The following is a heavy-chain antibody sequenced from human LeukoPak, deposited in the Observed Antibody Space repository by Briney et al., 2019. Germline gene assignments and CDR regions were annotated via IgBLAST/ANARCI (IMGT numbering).Heavy chain of an antibody. V-gene: IGHV3-30*04. CDR2: ISYDGSNK. J-gene: IGHJ5*02. CDR3: AKYITMVRGVIAPNWFDP. CDR1: GFTFSSYA. D-gene: IGHD3-10*01. Sequence: PGGSLRLSCAASGFTFSSYAMHWVRQAPGKGLEWVAVISYDGSNKYYADSVKGRFTISRDNSKNTLYLQMNSLRAEDTAVYYCAKYITMVRGVIAPNWFDPWGQGTLVTVSS.